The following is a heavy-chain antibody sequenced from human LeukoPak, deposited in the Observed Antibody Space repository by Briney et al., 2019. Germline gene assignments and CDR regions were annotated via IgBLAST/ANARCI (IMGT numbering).Heavy chain of an antibody. CDR2: IYYSGST. V-gene: IGHV4-31*03. Sequence: SQTLSLTCTVSGGSISSDGYYWSWIRQHPGKGLEWIGYIYYSGSTYYNPSLKSRVTISVDTSKNQFSLKLSSVTAADTALYYCARDGGIYGDSLRVWGQGTLVTVSS. CDR3: ARDGGIYGDSLRV. CDR1: GGSISSDGYY. D-gene: IGHD4-17*01. J-gene: IGHJ4*02.